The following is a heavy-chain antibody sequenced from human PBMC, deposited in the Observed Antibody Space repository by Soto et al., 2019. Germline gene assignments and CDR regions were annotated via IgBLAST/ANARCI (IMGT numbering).Heavy chain of an antibody. CDR1: GFTFSSYG. Sequence: QVQLVESGGGVVQPGRSLRLSCAASGFTFSSYGMHWVRQAPGKGLEWVAVIWYDGSNKYYADSVKGRFTISRDNSKNTLYLQMNSLRAEDTAVYYCATVLSDGYQLGYWGQGTLVTVSS. CDR3: ATVLSDGYQLGY. D-gene: IGHD5-12*01. V-gene: IGHV3-33*01. J-gene: IGHJ4*02. CDR2: IWYDGSNK.